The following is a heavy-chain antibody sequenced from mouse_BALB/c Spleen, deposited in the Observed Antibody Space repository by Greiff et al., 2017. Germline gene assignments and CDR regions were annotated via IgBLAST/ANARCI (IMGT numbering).Heavy chain of an antibody. CDR1: GYAFTNYL. Sequence: VQLQQSGAELVRPGTSVKVSCKASGYAFTNYLIEWVKQRPGQGLEWIGVINPGSGGTNYNEKFKGKATLTADKSSSTAYMQLSSLTSDDSAVYFCARSDGNYFDYWGQGTTLTVSS. D-gene: IGHD2-1*01. J-gene: IGHJ2*01. CDR3: ARSDGNYFDY. CDR2: INPGSGGT. V-gene: IGHV1-54*01.